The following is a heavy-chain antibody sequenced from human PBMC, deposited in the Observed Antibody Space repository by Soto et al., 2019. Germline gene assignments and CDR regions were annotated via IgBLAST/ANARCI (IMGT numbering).Heavy chain of an antibody. CDR3: AKSAYLDYYDSSGYSGPFDY. CDR1: GFTFSSYG. CDR2: ISYDGSNK. J-gene: IGHJ4*02. V-gene: IGHV3-30*18. Sequence: GGSLRLSCAAPGFTFSSYGMHWVRQAPGKGLEWVAVISYDGSNKYYADSVKGRFTISRDNSKNTLYLQMNSLRAEDTAVYYCAKSAYLDYYDSSGYSGPFDYWGQGTLVTVSS. D-gene: IGHD3-22*01.